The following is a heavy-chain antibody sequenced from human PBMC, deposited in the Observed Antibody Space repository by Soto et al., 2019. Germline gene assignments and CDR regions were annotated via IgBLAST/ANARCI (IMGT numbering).Heavy chain of an antibody. Sequence: ASVKVSCKSSEYTFSDYAIHWVRQAPGQRLEWMGWISGGNGNTEYAQKFQGRVTITRDTSASTAHMELSSLRSEDTAVYYCAREGYDILGGLYYRGQGSLVTVSS. V-gene: IGHV1-3*01. J-gene: IGHJ4*02. CDR2: ISGGNGNT. CDR1: EYTFSDYA. CDR3: AREGYDILGGLYY. D-gene: IGHD3-9*01.